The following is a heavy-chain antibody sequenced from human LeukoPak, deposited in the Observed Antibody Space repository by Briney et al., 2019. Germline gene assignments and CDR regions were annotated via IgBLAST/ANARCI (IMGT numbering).Heavy chain of an antibody. CDR3: ARQNPNWFDP. J-gene: IGHJ5*02. CDR2: IYYSGST. Sequence: SETLSLTCIVSGGSISSNYWSWIGQPPGKGLEWIGYIYYSGSTNYNPSLKSRVTISVDTSKNQFSLKLSSVTAADTAVYYCARQNPNWFDPWGQGTLVTVSS. V-gene: IGHV4-59*01. CDR1: GGSISSNY.